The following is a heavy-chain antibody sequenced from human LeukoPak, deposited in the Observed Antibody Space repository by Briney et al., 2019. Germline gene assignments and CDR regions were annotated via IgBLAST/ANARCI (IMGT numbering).Heavy chain of an antibody. J-gene: IGHJ4*02. Sequence: GGSLRLSCAASGFTFSNAWMNWVRQAPGKGLEWVGRIRSKIDGGATDYAAPVKSIFTISRDYSKNTLYVQINRLKIEDTAMYYCYTSITDYWXQXTLVTVSS. D-gene: IGHD2-21*01. CDR1: GFTFSNAW. CDR3: YTSITDY. V-gene: IGHV3-15*07. CDR2: IRSKIDGGAT.